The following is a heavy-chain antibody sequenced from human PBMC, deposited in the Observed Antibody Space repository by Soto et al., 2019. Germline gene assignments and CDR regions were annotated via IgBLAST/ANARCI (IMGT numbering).Heavy chain of an antibody. Sequence: QVQLEQSGAEVKKPGSSVKVSCKVSGATFSTSSISWVRQAPGQGLAWMGAIIPIFGTTNYAQEFQGRLTITADESTRTAYMELTTLGSQDTALYFCARDNLEDIDLRGYCFDSWGQGTLVTVSS. CDR3: ARDNLEDIDLRGYCFDS. D-gene: IGHD3-3*01. CDR1: GATFSTSS. CDR2: IIPIFGTT. V-gene: IGHV1-69*01. J-gene: IGHJ4*02.